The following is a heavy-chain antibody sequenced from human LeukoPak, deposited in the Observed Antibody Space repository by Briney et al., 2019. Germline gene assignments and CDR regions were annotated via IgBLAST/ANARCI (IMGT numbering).Heavy chain of an antibody. CDR2: IKQDGSEK. D-gene: IGHD3-22*01. CDR3: ARLYQHDSSTYRPVDY. Sequence: GGSLRLSCAASGLTFNKAWMGWVRQAPGKGLEWVANIKQDGSEKYYVDSVKGRFTISRDNAKNSLYLQMNSLRAEDTAVYYCARLYQHDSSTYRPVDYWGQGTLVSVSS. CDR1: GLTFNKAW. J-gene: IGHJ4*02. V-gene: IGHV3-7*01.